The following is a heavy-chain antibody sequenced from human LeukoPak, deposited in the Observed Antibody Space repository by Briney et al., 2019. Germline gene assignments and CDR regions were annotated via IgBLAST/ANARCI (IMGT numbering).Heavy chain of an antibody. CDR3: ARGGGPLTYSSRRVGAFDI. D-gene: IGHD6-13*01. J-gene: IGHJ3*02. V-gene: IGHV4-34*01. Sequence: SETLSLTCAVYGGSFSGYYWSWIRQPPGKGLEWIGEINHSGSTNYNPSLKSRVTISVDTSKYQFSLKLSSVTAADTAVYYCARGGGPLTYSSRRVGAFDIWGQGTMVTVSS. CDR1: GGSFSGYY. CDR2: INHSGST.